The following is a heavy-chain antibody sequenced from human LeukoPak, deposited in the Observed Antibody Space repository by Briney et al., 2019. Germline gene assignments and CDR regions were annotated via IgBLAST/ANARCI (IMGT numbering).Heavy chain of an antibody. J-gene: IGHJ5*02. CDR3: ARDRLGYYDSSGYYYGRNWFDP. CDR2: IYYSGST. Sequence: PSETLSLTCTVSGGSISSGGYYWSWIRQHPGKGLEWIGYIYYSGSTYYNPSLKSRVTISVDTSKNQFSLKLSSVTAADTAVYYCARDRLGYYDSSGYYYGRNWFDPWGQGTLVTVYS. CDR1: GGSISSGGYY. V-gene: IGHV4-31*03. D-gene: IGHD3-22*01.